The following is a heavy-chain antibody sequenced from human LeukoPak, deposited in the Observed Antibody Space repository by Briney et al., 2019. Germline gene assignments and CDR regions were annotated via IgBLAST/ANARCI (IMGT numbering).Heavy chain of an antibody. D-gene: IGHD3-9*01. Sequence: PGGSLRLSCAASGFTFSYYEMDWVRQAPGKGLEWVSYISSSGATIHYADSVKGRFTISRDNAKNSLYLQMNSLRAEDTAVYYSARDPRPFYEILTGSYHPHYFDYWGQGTLVSVSS. V-gene: IGHV3-48*03. J-gene: IGHJ4*02. CDR2: ISSSGATI. CDR3: ARDPRPFYEILTGSYHPHYFDY. CDR1: GFTFSYYE.